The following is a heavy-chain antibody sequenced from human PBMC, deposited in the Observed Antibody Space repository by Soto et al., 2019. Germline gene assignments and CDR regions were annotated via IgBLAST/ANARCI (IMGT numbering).Heavy chain of an antibody. J-gene: IGHJ4*02. Sequence: QITLNESGPTVVKPTETRTLTCTFSRFSLTTSGVGVGWVRQSPGKAPEWLAFIYWDDDKRYSTSLKSRLTITKDTSKNQVVLTMANVDPADTATYYCAHRVLRAVFGLVTTTAIYFDFWGQGTPVVVSS. CDR3: AHRVLRAVFGLVTTTAIYFDF. CDR2: IYWDDDK. CDR1: RFSLTTSGVG. D-gene: IGHD3-3*01. V-gene: IGHV2-5*02.